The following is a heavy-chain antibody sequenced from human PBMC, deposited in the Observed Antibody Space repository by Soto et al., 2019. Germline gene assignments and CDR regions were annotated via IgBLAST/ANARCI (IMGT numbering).Heavy chain of an antibody. CDR1: GGSISSYY. J-gene: IGHJ4*02. V-gene: IGHV4-59*01. Sequence: SETLSLTCTVSGGSISSYYWSWIRQPPGKGLEWIGYIYYSGSTNYNPSLKSRVTISVDTSKNQFSLKLSSVTAADTAVYYCAREGSGWYGTTFDYWGQGTLVTVSS. CDR2: IYYSGST. CDR3: AREGSGWYGTTFDY. D-gene: IGHD6-19*01.